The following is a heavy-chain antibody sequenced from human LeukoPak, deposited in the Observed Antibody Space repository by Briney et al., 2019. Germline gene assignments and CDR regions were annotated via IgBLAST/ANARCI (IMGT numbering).Heavy chain of an antibody. J-gene: IGHJ4*02. D-gene: IGHD3-10*01. CDR1: GFTLSSYG. CDR3: AKGVRDPLGLWIDY. CDR2: IRYDGSNK. Sequence: GGSLRLSCAASGFTLSSYGMHWVRQAPGKGLEWVAFIRYDGSNKYYADSVKGRFTISRDNSKNTLYLQMNSLRAEDTAVYYCAKGVRDPLGLWIDYWGQGTLVTVSS. V-gene: IGHV3-30*02.